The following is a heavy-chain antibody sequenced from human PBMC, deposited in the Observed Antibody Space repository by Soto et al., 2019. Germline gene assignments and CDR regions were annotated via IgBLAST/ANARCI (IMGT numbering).Heavy chain of an antibody. J-gene: IGHJ6*02. CDR1: GFTFSSYA. CDR2: ISGSGGST. Sequence: QAGGSLRLSCAASGFTFSSYAMSWVRQAPGKGLEWVSAISGSGGSTYYADSVKGRFTISRDNSKNTLYLQMNSLRAEDTAVYYCAKKARVGGFSRLYYYYGMDVWGQGTTVTVSS. CDR3: AKKARVGGFSRLYYYYGMDV. D-gene: IGHD6-6*01. V-gene: IGHV3-23*01.